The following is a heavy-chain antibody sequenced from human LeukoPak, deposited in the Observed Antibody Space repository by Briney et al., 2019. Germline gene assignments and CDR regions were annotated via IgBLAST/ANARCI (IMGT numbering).Heavy chain of an antibody. CDR1: GGSISSYY. CDR3: AREGSSSWYHYYYYYMDV. Sequence: PSETLSLTCTVSGGSISSYYWSWIRQPAGKGLEWIGRIYTSGSTNYNPSLKSRVTMSVDTSKNQFSLKLSSVTAADTAVYYCAREGSSSWYHYYYYYMDVWGKGTTVTVSS. V-gene: IGHV4-4*07. D-gene: IGHD6-13*01. J-gene: IGHJ6*03. CDR2: IYTSGST.